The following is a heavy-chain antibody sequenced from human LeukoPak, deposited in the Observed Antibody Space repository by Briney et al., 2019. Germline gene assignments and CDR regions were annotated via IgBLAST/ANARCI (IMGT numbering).Heavy chain of an antibody. J-gene: IGHJ4*02. Sequence: QLWGSLRLSCAASEFTFSSYAMHWVRQAPGKGLEWVAVISYDGSNKYYADSVKGRFTISRDNSKNTLYLQMNSLRAEDTAVYYCARSGPLRVGAVAGTPEEKSAFNYFDYWGQGTLVTVSS. CDR1: EFTFSSYA. D-gene: IGHD6-19*01. CDR2: ISYDGSNK. CDR3: ARSGPLRVGAVAGTPEEKSAFNYFDY. V-gene: IGHV3-30-3*01.